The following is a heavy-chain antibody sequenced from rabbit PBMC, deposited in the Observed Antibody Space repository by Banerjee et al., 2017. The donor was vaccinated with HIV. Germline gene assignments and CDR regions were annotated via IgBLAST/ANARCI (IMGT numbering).Heavy chain of an antibody. J-gene: IGHJ6*01. V-gene: IGHV1S45*01. Sequence: QEQLEESGGDLVKPEGSLTLTCTASGFSFSNKYVMCWVRQAPGKGPEWIACIYTGDGNTYSASWVNGRFAISKTSSTTVTLQMASLTSADKATYFCARDLSSSGWSDFALWGPGTLVTVS. CDR2: IYTGDGNT. CDR3: ARDLSSSGWSDFAL. CDR1: GFSFSNKYV. D-gene: IGHD4-1*01.